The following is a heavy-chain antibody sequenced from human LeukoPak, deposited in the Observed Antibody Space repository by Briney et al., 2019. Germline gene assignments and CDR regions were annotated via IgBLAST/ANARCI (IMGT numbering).Heavy chain of an antibody. Sequence: GGSLRLSCAASGFTFSSYAMSWVRQAPGKGLEWVSAISGSGGSTYYADSVKGRFTISRDNSKNTLYLQMNSLRAEDTAVYYCAKGGYSSVSDYYYYMDVWGKGTTVTVSS. CDR2: ISGSGGST. V-gene: IGHV3-23*01. CDR1: GFTFSSYA. J-gene: IGHJ6*03. CDR3: AKGGYSSVSDYYYYMDV. D-gene: IGHD6-25*01.